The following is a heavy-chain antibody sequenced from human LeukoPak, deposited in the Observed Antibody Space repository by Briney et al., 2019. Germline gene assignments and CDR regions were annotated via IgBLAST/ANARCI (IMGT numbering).Heavy chain of an antibody. V-gene: IGHV3-21*01. D-gene: IGHD3-10*01. CDR1: GSTFSSYS. CDR2: ISSSSSYI. J-gene: IGHJ6*03. Sequence: GGSLRLSCAASGSTFSSYSMNWVRQAPGKGLEWVSSISSSSSYIYYADSVKGRFTISRDNSKNTLYLQMNSLRAEDTAVYYCAKIRRDTIYYYYYMDVWGKGTTVTVSS. CDR3: AKIRRDTIYYYYYMDV.